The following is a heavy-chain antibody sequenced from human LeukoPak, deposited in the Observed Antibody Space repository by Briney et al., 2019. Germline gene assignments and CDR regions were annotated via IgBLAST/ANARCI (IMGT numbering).Heavy chain of an antibody. V-gene: IGHV4-39*07. Sequence: SETLSLTCTVSGGSISTSGYYWGWIRQPPGKGLEYFASVDSSGNAYYNPSLQSRVTISSDTSKNQFSLKLSSVTAADTAVYYCTRDRGQWLVDYWGQGTLVTVSS. D-gene: IGHD6-19*01. J-gene: IGHJ4*02. CDR1: GGSISTSGYY. CDR3: TRDRGQWLVDY. CDR2: VDSSGNA.